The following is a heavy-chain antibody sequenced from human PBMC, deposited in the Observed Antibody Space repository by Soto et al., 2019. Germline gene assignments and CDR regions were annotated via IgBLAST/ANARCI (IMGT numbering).Heavy chain of an antibody. CDR1: GGSFSGYY. J-gene: IGHJ4*02. Sequence: QVQLQQWGAGLLKPSETLSLTCAVYGGSFSGYYWSWIRQPPGKGLEWLGEIIHSESTKYNPSLKSRVHISVATSKNQFSLTLSSVTAAETAVYDCARGTALIFGNFDYWGQGTLVTVSS. V-gene: IGHV4-34*01. CDR3: ARGTALIFGNFDY. D-gene: IGHD3-3*01. CDR2: IIHSEST.